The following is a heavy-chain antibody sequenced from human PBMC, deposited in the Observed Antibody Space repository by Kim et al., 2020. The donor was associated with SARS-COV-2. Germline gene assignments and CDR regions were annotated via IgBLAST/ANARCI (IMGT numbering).Heavy chain of an antibody. CDR2: ISWNSGSI. V-gene: IGHV3-9*01. D-gene: IGHD6-19*01. CDR1: GFTFDDYA. CDR3: AKEISGGAVAGTWEALDI. Sequence: GGSLRLSCAASGFTFDDYAMHWVRQAPGKGLEWVSGISWNSGSIGYADSVKGRFTISRDNAKNSLYLQMNSLRAEDTAVYYCAKEISGGAVAGTWEALDIWGEGTMVALSS. J-gene: IGHJ3*02.